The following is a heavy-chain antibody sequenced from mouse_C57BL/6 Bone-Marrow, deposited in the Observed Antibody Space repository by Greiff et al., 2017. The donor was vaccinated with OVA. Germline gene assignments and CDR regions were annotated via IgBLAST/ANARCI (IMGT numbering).Heavy chain of an antibody. CDR2: IYPGSGKT. V-gene: IGHV1-76*01. Sequence: VQLQQSGAELVRPGASVKLSCKASGSTFTDYYLNWVKQRPGQGLEWIARIYPGSGKTYYNEKFKGKATLTAEKSSSTSYMQRSSLTAEDSAVYFCARSNYGSSYSPAWFAYWGQGTLVTVSA. CDR1: GSTFTDYY. CDR3: ARSNYGSSYSPAWFAY. D-gene: IGHD1-1*01. J-gene: IGHJ3*01.